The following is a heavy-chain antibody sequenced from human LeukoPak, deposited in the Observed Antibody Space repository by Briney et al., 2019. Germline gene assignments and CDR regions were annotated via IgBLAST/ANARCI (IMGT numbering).Heavy chain of an antibody. CDR2: IYYSGST. CDR3: ARVARITMIVVLTTDDAFDI. D-gene: IGHD3-22*01. J-gene: IGHJ3*02. CDR1: GGSISSSSYY. Sequence: SETLSLTCTVSGGSISSSSYYWGWIRQPPGKGLEWIGSIYYSGSTNYNPSLKSRVTISVDTSKNHFSLKLSSVTAADTAVYYCARVARITMIVVLTTDDAFDIWGQGTMVTVSS. V-gene: IGHV4-39*07.